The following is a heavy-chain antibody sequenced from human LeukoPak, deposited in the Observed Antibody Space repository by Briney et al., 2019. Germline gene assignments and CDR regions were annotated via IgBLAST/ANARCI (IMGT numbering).Heavy chain of an antibody. V-gene: IGHV1-24*01. CDR2: FDPEDGET. D-gene: IGHD1-26*01. J-gene: IGHJ4*02. Sequence: ASVKVSCKVSGYTLTELSMHWVRQAPGKGLEWMGGFDPEDGETIYAQKFQGRVTMTEDTSTDTAHMKLSSLRSEDTAVYYCATPSGSYYGALNFDYWGQGTLVTVSS. CDR1: GYTLTELS. CDR3: ATPSGSYYGALNFDY.